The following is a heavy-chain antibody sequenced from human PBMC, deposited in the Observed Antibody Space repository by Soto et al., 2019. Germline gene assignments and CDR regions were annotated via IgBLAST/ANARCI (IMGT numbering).Heavy chain of an antibody. CDR3: ARYSSSSYGLPY. D-gene: IGHD6-6*01. V-gene: IGHV4-31*03. J-gene: IGHJ4*02. Sequence: SETLSLTCTVSGGSISSGGYYWSWIRQHPGKGLEWIGYIYYSGSTYYNPSLKSRVTISVDTSKNQFSLKLSSVTAADTAVYYCARYSSSSYGLPYWGQGTLVTVSS. CDR2: IYYSGST. CDR1: GGSISSGGYY.